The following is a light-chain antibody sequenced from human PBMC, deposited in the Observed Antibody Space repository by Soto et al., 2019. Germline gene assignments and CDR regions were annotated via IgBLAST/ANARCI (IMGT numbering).Light chain of an antibody. CDR1: QSISNH. V-gene: IGKV1-39*01. CDR2: AAS. CDR3: QHSYSSPPT. J-gene: IGKJ1*01. Sequence: DIQVAQSTSSLSAWVEDRVIITCRASQSISNHLNWYQQKPGKDPKLLILAASSLQSGVLSRFSGSISGPDFTLTIGSQQPEDFATYYCQHSYSSPPTVGQGTNVDSK.